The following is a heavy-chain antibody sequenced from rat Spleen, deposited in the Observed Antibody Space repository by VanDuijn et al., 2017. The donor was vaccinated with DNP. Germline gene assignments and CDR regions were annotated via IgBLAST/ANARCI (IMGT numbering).Heavy chain of an antibody. J-gene: IGHJ2*01. V-gene: IGHV5S23*01. Sequence: EVQLVESGGGLVQPGRSLKLSCAASGLTFSNYAMAWVRQAPTKGLEWVASITNSGSDTKYRDSVQGRFTVSRDNAKSSLYLQMDSLRSEDTATYYCARREQPDYWGQGVMVTVSS. CDR3: ARREQPDY. CDR2: ITNSGSDT. CDR1: GLTFSNYA.